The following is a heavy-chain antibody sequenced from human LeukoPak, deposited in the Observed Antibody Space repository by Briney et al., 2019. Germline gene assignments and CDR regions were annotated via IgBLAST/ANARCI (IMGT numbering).Heavy chain of an antibody. CDR1: GFAFSSYA. CDR2: IWYDGSNK. D-gene: IGHD3-22*01. Sequence: GGSLRPSCAASGFAFSSYALHWVRQAPGKGLEWVAVIWYDGSNKYYADSVKGRFTISRDNSKNTLYLQMNSLRAEDTAVYYCASDSSGYYYYDYWGQGTLVTVSS. V-gene: IGHV3-33*08. J-gene: IGHJ4*02. CDR3: ASDSSGYYYYDY.